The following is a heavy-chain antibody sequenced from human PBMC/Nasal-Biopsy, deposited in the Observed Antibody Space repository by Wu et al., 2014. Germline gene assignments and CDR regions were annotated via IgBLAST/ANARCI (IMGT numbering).Heavy chain of an antibody. CDR2: IYWDDDK. CDR1: GFSLTTGGMC. D-gene: IGHD3-10*01. Sequence: ALVKPTQTLTLTCTFSGFSLTTGGMCVGWIRQPPGKALEWLALIYWDDDKRYSPSLKNRLTITKDTSKNQVVLTMTNMDPVDTATYYCAHKPEPETYSYGSGTYSYFDYWGQGTLVTVSS. J-gene: IGHJ4*02. V-gene: IGHV2-5*08. CDR3: AHKPEPETYSYGSGTYSYFDY.